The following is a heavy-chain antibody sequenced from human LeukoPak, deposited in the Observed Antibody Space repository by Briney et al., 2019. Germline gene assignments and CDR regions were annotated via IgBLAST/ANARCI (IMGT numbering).Heavy chain of an antibody. J-gene: IGHJ4*02. CDR3: ARHSTYYYDSSGSSSDY. CDR1: GYTFTSYD. V-gene: IGHV1-8*01. CDR2: MNPNSGNT. Sequence: ASVKVSCKASGYTFTSYDINWVRQATGQGLEWMGWMNPNSGNTGYAQKFQGRVTMTRNTSISTAYMELSSLRSEDTAVYYCARHSTYYYDSSGSSSDYWGQGTLVTVSS. D-gene: IGHD3-22*01.